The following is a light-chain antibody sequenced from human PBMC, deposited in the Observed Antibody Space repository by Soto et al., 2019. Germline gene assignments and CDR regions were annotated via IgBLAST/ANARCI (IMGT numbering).Light chain of an antibody. CDR3: QQSDSTPYT. CDR2: DAS. V-gene: IGKV1-39*01. Sequence: DIQMTQSPSSLSASVGDRVTITCRASQSIINYLNWYQQKPGKAPNLLIYDASSLLSGVPSRFSGSGSGTDFTLTISSLQPEDFSIYYCQQSDSTPYTFGQGTKLEIK. CDR1: QSIINY. J-gene: IGKJ2*01.